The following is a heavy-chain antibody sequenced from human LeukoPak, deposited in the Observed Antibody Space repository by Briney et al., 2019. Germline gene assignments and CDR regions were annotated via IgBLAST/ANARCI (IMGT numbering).Heavy chain of an antibody. CDR2: MKRDGSEI. V-gene: IGHV3-7*01. CDR3: ARRGIAARPVDY. CDR1: GFTFSTYW. Sequence: GGSLRLSCSASGFTFSTYWMSWVRQAPGKGLERVANMKRDGSEIYYVDSVKGRFTISRDNAKNSLFLQMNSLRAEDTAVYYCARRGIAARPVDYWGQGTLVTVSS. D-gene: IGHD6-6*01. J-gene: IGHJ4*02.